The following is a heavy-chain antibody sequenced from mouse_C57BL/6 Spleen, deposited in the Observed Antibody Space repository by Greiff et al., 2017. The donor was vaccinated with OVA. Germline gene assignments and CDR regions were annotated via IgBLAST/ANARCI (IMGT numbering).Heavy chain of an antibody. V-gene: IGHV2-2*01. D-gene: IGHD1-1*01. Sequence: VKLKQSGPGLVQPSQSLSITCTVSGFSLTSYGVHWVRQSPGTGLEWLGVIWSGGSTDYNAAFISRLSISKDNSKSQVFFKMNSLQADDTAIYYCALHYYGSSLFAYWGQGTLVTVSA. CDR3: ALHYYGSSLFAY. CDR2: IWSGGST. J-gene: IGHJ3*01. CDR1: GFSLTSYG.